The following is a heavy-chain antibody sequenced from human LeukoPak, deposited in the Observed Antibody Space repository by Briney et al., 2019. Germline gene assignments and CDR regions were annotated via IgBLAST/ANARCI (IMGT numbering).Heavy chain of an antibody. CDR2: IIPILGIA. CDR3: ARDGDTAMVIDY. D-gene: IGHD5-18*01. Sequence: ASVKVSCKASGGTFSSYAISWVRQAPGQGLEWMGRIIPILGIANYAQKFQGRVTITADKSTSTAYMELSSLRSEDTAVYYCARDGDTAMVIDYWGQGTLVTVSS. CDR1: GGTFSSYA. J-gene: IGHJ4*02. V-gene: IGHV1-69*04.